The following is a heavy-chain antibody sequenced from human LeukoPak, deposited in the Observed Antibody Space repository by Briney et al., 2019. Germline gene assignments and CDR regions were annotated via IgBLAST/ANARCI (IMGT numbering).Heavy chain of an antibody. CDR1: GYTFIGYY. CDR2: INPNSGGT. D-gene: IGHD3-3*01. J-gene: IGHJ3*02. Sequence: ASVKVSCKASGYTFIGYYMDWVRQAPGEGLEWMGWINPNSGGTNYAQKFQGRGTMTRDTSISTAYMELSRLRSDDTAVYYCARDPFAYDFWSGYYEGDAFDIWGQGTMVTVSS. CDR3: ARDPFAYDFWSGYYEGDAFDI. V-gene: IGHV1-2*02.